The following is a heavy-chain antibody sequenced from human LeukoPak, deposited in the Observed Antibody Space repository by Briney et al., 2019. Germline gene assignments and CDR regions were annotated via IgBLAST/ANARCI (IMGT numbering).Heavy chain of an antibody. CDR3: ARGLGNLFYYYYMDV. V-gene: IGHV7-4-1*02. CDR1: GYTSSNYY. D-gene: IGHD7-27*01. CDR2: INTNTGNP. Sequence: ASVKVSCKASGYTSSNYYIHWVRQAPGQGLEWMGWINTNTGNPTYAQGFTGRFVFSLDTSVSTAYLQISSLKAEDTAVYYCARGLGNLFYYYYMDVWGKGTTVTVSS. J-gene: IGHJ6*03.